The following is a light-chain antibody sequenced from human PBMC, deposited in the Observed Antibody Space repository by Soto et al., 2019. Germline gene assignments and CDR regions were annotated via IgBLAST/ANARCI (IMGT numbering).Light chain of an antibody. CDR1: SSNIGSNT. CDR2: SNN. V-gene: IGLV1-44*01. J-gene: IGLJ2*01. Sequence: QSALTQPPSASGTPGQRVTISCSGSSSNIGSNTVNWYQQLPGTAPKLLIYSNNQRPSGVPDRFSGSKSVTSASLAISGLQSEDEDDYYCAAWDDSRHGLYGGGTKLTVL. CDR3: AAWDDSRHGL.